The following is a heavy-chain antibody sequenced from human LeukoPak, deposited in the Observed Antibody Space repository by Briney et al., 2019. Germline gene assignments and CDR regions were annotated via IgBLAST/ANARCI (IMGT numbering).Heavy chain of an antibody. J-gene: IGHJ4*02. V-gene: IGHV5-51*01. CDR2: IYPDDSDT. Sequence: GESLKISCEVSGYSFSTYWIAWVRQMPGKGLEWMGIIYPDDSDTRYSPSFQGQVTISADKSTSTAYLQWSSLKASDTAMYYCARHPFNYYYDSSGYSPYYFDYWGQGTLVTVSS. CDR3: ARHPFNYYYDSSGYSPYYFDY. CDR1: GYSFSTYW. D-gene: IGHD3-22*01.